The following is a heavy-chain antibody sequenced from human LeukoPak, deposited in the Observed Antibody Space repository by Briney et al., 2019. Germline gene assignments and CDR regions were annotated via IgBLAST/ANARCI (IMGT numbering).Heavy chain of an antibody. D-gene: IGHD2-21*02. Sequence: SETLSLTCAVYGGSFSGYDWSWIRQPPGKGLELVGEINHSGSTNYNPSLKSRVTISLVTSTIQFSLKLSSVTAADTAVSYCARGSYCGGDCYPRPFDYWGQGTLVTVSS. CDR3: ARGSYCGGDCYPRPFDY. V-gene: IGHV4-34*01. J-gene: IGHJ4*02. CDR2: INHSGST. CDR1: GGSFSGYD.